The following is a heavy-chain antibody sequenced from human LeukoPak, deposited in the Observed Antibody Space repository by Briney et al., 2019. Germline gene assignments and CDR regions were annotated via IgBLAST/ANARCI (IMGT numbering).Heavy chain of an antibody. CDR2: ISSSGSTI. D-gene: IGHD3-10*01. CDR1: GVTFSSYE. J-gene: IGHJ4*02. CDR3: ARGPMVRGIFDY. V-gene: IGHV3-48*03. Sequence: PGGSLRRSCAASGVTFSSYERNWVRQAPGKGLEWVSYISSSGSTIYYADSVKGRFTISRDNAKNSLYLQMNSLRAEDTAVYYCARGPMVRGIFDYWGQGTLVTVSS.